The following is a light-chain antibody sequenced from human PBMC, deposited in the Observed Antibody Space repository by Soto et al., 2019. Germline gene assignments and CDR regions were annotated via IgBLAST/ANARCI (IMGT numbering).Light chain of an antibody. CDR1: QSVSTN. CDR3: QQYNNWPPWT. CDR2: GAS. J-gene: IGKJ1*01. V-gene: IGKV3-15*01. Sequence: EIVLTQSPATLSVSPGERATLSCWASQSVSTNLAWYQQRPGQAPRLLIYGASIRATGIPARFSGSGSGTEFTLTISSLQSEDCAVYYCQQYNNWPPWTFGQGTKVEIK.